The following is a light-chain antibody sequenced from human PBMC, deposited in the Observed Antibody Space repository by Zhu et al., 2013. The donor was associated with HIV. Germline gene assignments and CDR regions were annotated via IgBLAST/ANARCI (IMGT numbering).Light chain of an antibody. J-gene: IGLJ1*01. CDR2: EVN. CDR1: SNDIGGYNY. Sequence: QSALTQPASVSGSPGQSIAISCTGTSNDIGGYNYVSWFQHHPGKAPKLMIYEVNKRPSGVPDRFSGSKSGNTASLTISGLQAADEGDYYCSSYAGRYTYVFGTGTKVTVL. CDR3: SSYAGRYTYV. V-gene: IGLV2-11*01.